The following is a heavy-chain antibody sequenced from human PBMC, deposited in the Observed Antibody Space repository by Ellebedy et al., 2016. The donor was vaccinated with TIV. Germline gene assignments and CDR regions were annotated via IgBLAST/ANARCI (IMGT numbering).Heavy chain of an antibody. Sequence: GESLKISCEASEFSLSTYAMHWVRQAPGGGLDWVAVISYDSSDRYYADSVKGRFTVSRDNYKNTVYLQMNSLRPEDTAVYYCARQWGQKAEVGSFDIWGQGAVVTVSS. CDR2: ISYDSSDR. CDR3: ARQWGQKAEVGSFDI. D-gene: IGHD1-26*01. CDR1: EFSLSTYA. V-gene: IGHV3-30-3*01. J-gene: IGHJ3*02.